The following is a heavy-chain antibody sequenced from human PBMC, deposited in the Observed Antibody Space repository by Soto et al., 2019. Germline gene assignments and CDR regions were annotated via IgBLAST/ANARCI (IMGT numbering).Heavy chain of an antibody. CDR2: IDHSDSHS. V-gene: IGHV5-10-1*01. D-gene: IGHD2-15*01. Sequence: PGESLELSCKGSGYSFTSNWINWVCQLPGKGLECMGRIDHSDSHSNYTPSVKRHVTISADKTTSSAYLQWNSLKASDTVMYYCAGRCRGANSFSSYAMDVWGQGTTVTVSS. CDR1: GYSFTSNW. J-gene: IGHJ6*02. CDR3: AGRCRGANSFSSYAMDV.